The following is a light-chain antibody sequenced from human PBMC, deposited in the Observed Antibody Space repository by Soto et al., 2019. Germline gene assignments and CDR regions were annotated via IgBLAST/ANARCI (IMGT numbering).Light chain of an antibody. Sequence: DIQMTQAPSSLSASVGDRVTITCRARQDVRIELDWYQQKAGKAPKRLISSASSLLSGVPSRFSGSGSGTEFNLTISSLQPEDFATYYCLQHNSRPPTFGGGTKVEIK. CDR1: QDVRIE. V-gene: IGKV1-17*01. CDR3: LQHNSRPPT. CDR2: SAS. J-gene: IGKJ4*01.